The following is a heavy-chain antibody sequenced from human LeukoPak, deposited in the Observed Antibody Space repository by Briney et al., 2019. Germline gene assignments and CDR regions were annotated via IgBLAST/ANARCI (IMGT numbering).Heavy chain of an antibody. CDR2: ISTYNGYT. J-gene: IGHJ4*02. CDR1: GYTFTNYG. V-gene: IGHV1-18*01. CDR3: ARGGVSNSWYRTPDY. Sequence: ASVKVSCKASGYTFTNYGLSWARQDPGQGLEWMGWISTYNGYTNYAQNFQGRVTMTTDTSTSTGYMEMRSLRSDDTAVYYCARGGVSNSWYRTPDYWGQGTLVTVSS. D-gene: IGHD6-13*01.